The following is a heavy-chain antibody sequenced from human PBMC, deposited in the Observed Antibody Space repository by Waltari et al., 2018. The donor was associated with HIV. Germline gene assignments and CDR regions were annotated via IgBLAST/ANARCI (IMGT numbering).Heavy chain of an antibody. J-gene: IGHJ4*02. V-gene: IGHV4-39*07. CDR2: IYYSGST. D-gene: IGHD3-22*01. CDR3: ARVPYYYDSSGYTV. Sequence: QLQPQESGPGLVKPSENMSLTCTVSGASISSSSYYWGWNRQPPGKGLEWIGGIYYSGSTYYNPSLKSRVTISVDTSKNQLSLKLSSVTAADTAVYYCARVPYYYDSSGYTVWGQGTLVTVSS. CDR1: GASISSSSYY.